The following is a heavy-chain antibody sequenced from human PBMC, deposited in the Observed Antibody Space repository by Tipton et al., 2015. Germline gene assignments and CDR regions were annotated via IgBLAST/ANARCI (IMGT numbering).Heavy chain of an antibody. D-gene: IGHD3-9*01. J-gene: IGHJ4*02. Sequence: TLSLTCDVSGYSISSGYYWGWIRQPPGKGLEWIGSIYYSGSTNYNPALKSRVNISVDTSKNEFSLKLTSVAAADTAVYYCACQDYDSLTRDYQTVDYWGQGTLVTVSS. CDR2: IYYSGST. CDR3: ACQDYDSLTRDYQTVDY. CDR1: GYSISSGYY. V-gene: IGHV4-38-2*01.